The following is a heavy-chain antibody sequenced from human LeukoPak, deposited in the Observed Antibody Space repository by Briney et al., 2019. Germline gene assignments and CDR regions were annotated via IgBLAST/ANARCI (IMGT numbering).Heavy chain of an antibody. CDR2: IAPISGTP. J-gene: IGHJ3*01. V-gene: IGHV1-69*06. CDR3: AREGEYYAESGNLIDAADV. Sequence: SVKVSCKASGGTFTHFVISWLRQVPGQGLEWMGGIAPISGTPVYAQKFQDRVNITADTSTNTAYMEMSSLTSEDTAMYYCAREGEYYAESGNLIDAADVWGQGTMVIVSA. CDR1: GGTFTHFV. D-gene: IGHD3-10*01.